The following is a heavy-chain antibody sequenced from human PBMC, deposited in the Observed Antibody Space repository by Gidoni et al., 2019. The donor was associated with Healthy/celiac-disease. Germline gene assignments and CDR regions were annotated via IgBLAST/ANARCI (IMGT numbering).Heavy chain of an antibody. Sequence: EVQLLESGGGLVQPGGSLRLSCAASGFTFSSYAMSWVRQAPGKGLEGVSAISGSGGSTYYADSVKGRFTIFRDNSKNTLYLQMNSLRAEDTAVYYCAKGDSSGWYYFDYWGQGTLVTVSS. CDR3: AKGDSSGWYYFDY. CDR1: GFTFSSYA. D-gene: IGHD6-19*01. CDR2: ISGSGGST. J-gene: IGHJ4*02. V-gene: IGHV3-23*01.